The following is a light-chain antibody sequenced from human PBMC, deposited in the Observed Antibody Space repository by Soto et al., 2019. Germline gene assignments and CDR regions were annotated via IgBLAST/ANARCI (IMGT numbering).Light chain of an antibody. J-gene: IGKJ3*01. CDR2: DSS. CDR3: QHRSNWPCT. CDR1: QSVGSY. Sequence: EIVLTQSPATLSLSPGESGSLSCRSSQSVGSYLAWYQQKPGQAPRLLIYDSSNTAPRIHARFSRRGSGTDFTLTNSYVEPEEFAGYYCQHRSNWPCTFGAGAKV. V-gene: IGKV3-11*01.